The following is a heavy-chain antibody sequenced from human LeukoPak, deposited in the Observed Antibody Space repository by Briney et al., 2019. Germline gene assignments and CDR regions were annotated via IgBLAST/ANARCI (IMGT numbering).Heavy chain of an antibody. V-gene: IGHV3-53*01. Sequence: GGSLRLSCAASGFTVSSNYMSWVRQAPGKGLEWVSVIYSGGSTYYADSVKGRFTISRDNSKNTLYLQMNSLRAEDTAVYYRARVAIAAAAHFDYWGQGTLVTVSS. CDR1: GFTVSSNY. CDR3: ARVAIAAAAHFDY. J-gene: IGHJ4*02. D-gene: IGHD6-13*01. CDR2: IYSGGST.